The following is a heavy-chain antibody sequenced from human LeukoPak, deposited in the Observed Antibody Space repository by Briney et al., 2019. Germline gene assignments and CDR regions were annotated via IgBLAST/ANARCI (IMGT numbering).Heavy chain of an antibody. CDR2: IYYSGST. CDR3: ARVIGSSPWFDY. CDR1: GGSISSYY. J-gene: IGHJ4*02. D-gene: IGHD6-13*01. V-gene: IGHV4-59*12. Sequence: PSETLSLTCTVSGGSISSYYWSWIRQPPGKGLEWIGYIYYSGSTNYNPSLKSRVTISVDKSKNQFSLKLSSVTAADTAVYYCARVIGSSPWFDYWGQGTLVTDSS.